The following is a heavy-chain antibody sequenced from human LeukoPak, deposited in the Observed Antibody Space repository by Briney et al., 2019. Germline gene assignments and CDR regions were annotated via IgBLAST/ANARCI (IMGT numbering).Heavy chain of an antibody. CDR2: ISGSGGST. Sequence: GGSLRLSCAASGFTFSSYAMSWVRQAPGKGLEWVSAISGSGGSTYYADSVKGRFTISRDNSKNTLYLQMNSLGAEDTALYYCAKSPKYYYDSSGYYRLDYWGQGTLVTVSS. D-gene: IGHD3-22*01. CDR3: AKSPKYYYDSSGYYRLDY. CDR1: GFTFSSYA. V-gene: IGHV3-23*01. J-gene: IGHJ4*02.